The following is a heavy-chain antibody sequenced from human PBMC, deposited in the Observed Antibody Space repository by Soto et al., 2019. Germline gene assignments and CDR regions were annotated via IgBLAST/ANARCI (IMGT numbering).Heavy chain of an antibody. V-gene: IGHV1-69*13. J-gene: IGHJ6*02. Sequence: VASVKVSCKASGGTFSSHAISWVRQAPGQGLEWMGGIMPMYGTANYAQKFQGRVTITADESTSTAYVELSSLRSEDTAVYYCARLGLVAARDYYYGMDVWGQGTTVTVSS. CDR1: GGTFSSHA. D-gene: IGHD6-6*01. CDR2: IMPMYGTA. CDR3: ARLGLVAARDYYYGMDV.